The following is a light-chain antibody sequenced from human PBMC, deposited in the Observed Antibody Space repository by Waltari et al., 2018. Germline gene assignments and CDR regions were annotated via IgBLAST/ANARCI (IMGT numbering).Light chain of an antibody. Sequence: DIQMTQSPSSLPASVGARVPIPCRASQTIPRYLNWYQQKPGKAPKLLIYGISNLHSGVPSRFSGSGSGTDFTLTISSLQPEDFATYYCQQSTSIPLTFGGGTKVDIK. CDR3: QQSTSIPLT. V-gene: IGKV1-39*01. CDR1: QTIPRY. CDR2: GIS. J-gene: IGKJ4*01.